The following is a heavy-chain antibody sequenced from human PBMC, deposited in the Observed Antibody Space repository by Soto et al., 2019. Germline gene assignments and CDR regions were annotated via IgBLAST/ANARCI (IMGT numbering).Heavy chain of an antibody. J-gene: IGHJ4*02. CDR2: ISGDGINT. Sequence: QIQLVESGGDVVQPGRSLRLSCAASGFNFGFFGMHWVRQAPGKGLEWVAFISGDGINTHYADSVRARFTLSRDYSKKTMYLQMDTLREDVTALYYCARGNLSFDFDSWGQGTLVTVSS. CDR3: ARGNLSFDFDS. V-gene: IGHV3-30*03. CDR1: GFNFGFFG. D-gene: IGHD3-10*01.